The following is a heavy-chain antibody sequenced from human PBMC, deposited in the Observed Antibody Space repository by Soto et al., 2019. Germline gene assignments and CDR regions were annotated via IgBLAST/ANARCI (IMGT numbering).Heavy chain of an antibody. V-gene: IGHV3-7*03. Sequence: GGSLRLSCAASGFTFTNYWMTWVRQAPGRGLEWVANIKKDGSEKHYVDSVKGRFTISRDNAKNSLYLQINSLRAEDTAVSYCAREIWGPEYWGQGTRVTVSS. CDR1: GFTFTNYW. CDR2: IKKDGSEK. CDR3: AREIWGPEY. J-gene: IGHJ4*02. D-gene: IGHD7-27*01.